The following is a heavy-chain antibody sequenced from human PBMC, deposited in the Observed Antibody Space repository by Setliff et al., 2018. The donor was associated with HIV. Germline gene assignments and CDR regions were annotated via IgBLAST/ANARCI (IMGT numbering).Heavy chain of an antibody. CDR1: GFTFSDYY. CDR2: ISSSGSTI. D-gene: IGHD6-19*01. J-gene: IGHJ4*02. Sequence: GVLRLSCAASGFTFSDYYMSWIRQAPGKGLEWVSYISSSGSTIYYADSVKGRFTISRDNAKNSLFLQMNSLRAEDTAVFYCARDGVPGTAVAGTNLFWGQGTLVTVSS. CDR3: ARDGVPGTAVAGTNLF. V-gene: IGHV3-11*04.